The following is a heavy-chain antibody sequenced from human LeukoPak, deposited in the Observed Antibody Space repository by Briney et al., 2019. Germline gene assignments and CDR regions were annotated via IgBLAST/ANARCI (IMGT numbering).Heavy chain of an antibody. CDR2: ISDSSAM. D-gene: IGHD5-12*01. CDR3: ARDGGYSGYDADC. V-gene: IGHV3-48*01. J-gene: IGHJ4*02. Sequence: NPGGSLRLSCAASGFTFSTYSMKWVRQAPGKGLEWVSYISDSSAMYYADSVRGRFTISRENDKNSLFLQMNSPRAEDTAVYYCARDGGYSGYDADCWGQGTLVTVSS. CDR1: GFTFSTYS.